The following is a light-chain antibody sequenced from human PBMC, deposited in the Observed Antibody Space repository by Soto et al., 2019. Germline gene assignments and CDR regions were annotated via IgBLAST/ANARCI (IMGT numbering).Light chain of an antibody. Sequence: DIQMTQSPSSVSASVGDRVTITCRASQAIDSWLAWYQQKPGEAPKLLIFTGSLLHSGVPPRFSGSGSGTDFTLTIRSLQPEDFATSYCQPYNNWPPTVGGGTNVDSK. CDR1: QAIDSW. CDR3: QPYNNWPPT. J-gene: IGKJ4*01. CDR2: TGS. V-gene: IGKV1-12*01.